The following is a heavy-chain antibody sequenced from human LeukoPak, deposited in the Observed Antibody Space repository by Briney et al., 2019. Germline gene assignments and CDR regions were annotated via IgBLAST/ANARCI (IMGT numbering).Heavy chain of an antibody. Sequence: ASVKVSCKASGGTFSSYAISWVRQAPGQGLEWMGGIIPIFGTANYAQKFQGRVTITADESTSTAYMELSSLRSEDTAVYYCVVRLLGSGYEFDYWGQGTLVTVSS. V-gene: IGHV1-69*13. CDR3: VVRLLGSGYEFDY. CDR1: GGTFSSYA. CDR2: IIPIFGTA. D-gene: IGHD5-12*01. J-gene: IGHJ4*02.